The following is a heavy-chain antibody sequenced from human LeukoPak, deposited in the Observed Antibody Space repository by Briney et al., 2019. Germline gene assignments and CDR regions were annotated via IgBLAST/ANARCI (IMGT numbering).Heavy chain of an antibody. V-gene: IGHV3-23*01. CDR2: IGGSDGTT. J-gene: IGHJ4*02. CDR1: GFTFRNFV. CDR3: SKGACRTFFDN. D-gene: IGHD2/OR15-2a*01. Sequence: GGSLRLSCAASGFTFRNFVMTWVRQAPGKGLEWVACIGGSDGTTDYADSVKGRFTISRDNSKNTLFLQLNSLRTDDTAVYYCSKGACRTFFDNCGQGTLVTVSS.